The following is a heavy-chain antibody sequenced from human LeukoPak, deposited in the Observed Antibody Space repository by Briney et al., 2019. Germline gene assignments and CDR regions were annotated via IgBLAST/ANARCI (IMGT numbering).Heavy chain of an antibody. CDR1: GYTFTSYY. CDR2: INPNSGGT. J-gene: IGHJ4*02. CDR3: ARLVGAAETRDY. Sequence: EASVKVSCKASGYTFTSYYMHWVRQAPGQGLEWMGWINPNSGGTNYAQKFQGRVTMTRDTSISTAYMELSRLRSDDTAVYYCARLVGAAETRDYWGQGTLVTVSS. D-gene: IGHD1-26*01. V-gene: IGHV1-2*02.